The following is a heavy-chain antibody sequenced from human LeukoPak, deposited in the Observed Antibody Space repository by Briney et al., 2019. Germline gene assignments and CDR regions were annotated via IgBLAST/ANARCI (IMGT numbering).Heavy chain of an antibody. J-gene: IGHJ5*02. CDR3: ARWEMALNTAGWFDP. CDR1: GFTFSSYS. D-gene: IGHD5-24*01. Sequence: GGSLRLSCAPSGFTFSSYSMNWVRQAPGKGLEWVSSINSSSSYIYYADSVKGRFTISRDNAKNSLYLQMNSLRAEDTAVYYCARWEMALNTAGWFDPWGQGTLVTVSS. CDR2: INSSSSYI. V-gene: IGHV3-21*01.